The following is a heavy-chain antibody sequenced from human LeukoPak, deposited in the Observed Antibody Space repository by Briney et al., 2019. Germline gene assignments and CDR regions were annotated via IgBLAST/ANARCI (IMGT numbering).Heavy chain of an antibody. CDR1: GFTFDDYA. D-gene: IGHD1-14*01. Sequence: GGSLRLSCAASGFTFDDYAMHWVRQAPGKGLEWVSGISWNSGSIGYADSVKGRFTISRDNAKNSLYLQMNSLRAEDTALYYCAKGGESAADITGSMDVWGQGTTVTVSS. CDR3: AKGGESAADITGSMDV. J-gene: IGHJ6*02. CDR2: ISWNSGSI. V-gene: IGHV3-9*01.